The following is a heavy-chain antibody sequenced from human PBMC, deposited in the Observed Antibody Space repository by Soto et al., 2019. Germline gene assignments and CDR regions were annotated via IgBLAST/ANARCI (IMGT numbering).Heavy chain of an antibody. Sequence: ASVKVSCKAIGYSFTSHYMHWVRQAPGQGLEWMGTILPGGVNIAYAQKFKGKVTMTKDTSANTVYLELHSLRVEDTAVYYCARDEVRQKSAFDLWGQGTMVTVSS. CDR1: GYSFTSHY. CDR2: ILPGGVNI. D-gene: IGHD6-25*01. J-gene: IGHJ3*01. CDR3: ARDEVRQKSAFDL. V-gene: IGHV1-46*01.